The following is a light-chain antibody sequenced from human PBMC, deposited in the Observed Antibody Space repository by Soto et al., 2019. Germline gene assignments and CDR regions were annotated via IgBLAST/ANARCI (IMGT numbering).Light chain of an antibody. CDR1: QSVSNSY. J-gene: IGKJ1*01. CDR3: QQYSTSPRT. V-gene: IGKV3-20*01. Sequence: EIVLTQSPGTLSLSPGESATLSRRASQSVSNSYLAWYQQKPGQAPRLLIYGASDRATGIPVRFSGSGSGTDFTLTISRLEPEDFEVYYCQQYSTSPRTFGHGTKVDIK. CDR2: GAS.